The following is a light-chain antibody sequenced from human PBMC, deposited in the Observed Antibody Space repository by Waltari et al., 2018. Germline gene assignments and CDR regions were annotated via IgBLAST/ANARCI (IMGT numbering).Light chain of an antibody. CDR2: NTS. CDR3: QQYNLYPLT. V-gene: IGKV1-5*03. J-gene: IGKJ4*01. Sequence: TCRASQSISEWLAWYQQKPGKAPKLLIYNTSNLQSGVPSRFSGSGSGTEFTLTISSLQPDDFATYYCQQYNLYPLTFGGGTKVEIK. CDR1: QSISEW.